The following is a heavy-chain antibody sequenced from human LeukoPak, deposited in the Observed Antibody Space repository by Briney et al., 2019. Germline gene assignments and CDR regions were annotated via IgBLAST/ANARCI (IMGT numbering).Heavy chain of an antibody. CDR3: AKVTGRDGLRDAFDI. CDR1: GFTFTSYA. Sequence: GGSLRLSCAASGFTFTSYAMTWVRQAPGKGLEWVSVISDSGSSTYYADSVKGRFTISRDKSKNTLYLQMNSLRAEDTAVYYCAKVTGRDGLRDAFDIWGQGTMVTVSS. J-gene: IGHJ3*02. D-gene: IGHD5-24*01. V-gene: IGHV3-23*01. CDR2: ISDSGSST.